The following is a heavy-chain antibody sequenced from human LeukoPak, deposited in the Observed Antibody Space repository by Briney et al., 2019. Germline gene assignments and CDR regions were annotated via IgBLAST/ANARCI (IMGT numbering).Heavy chain of an antibody. CDR1: GGTFSSYA. Sequence: ASVKVSCKASGGTFSSYAISWVRQAPGQGLEWMGRIIPILGIANYAQKFQGRVTITADKSTSTAYMELSSLRSEDTAVYYCARIGPGSALGAWGQGTLVTVSS. CDR2: IIPILGIA. V-gene: IGHV1-69*04. CDR3: ARIGPGSALGA. J-gene: IGHJ5*02. D-gene: IGHD2-15*01.